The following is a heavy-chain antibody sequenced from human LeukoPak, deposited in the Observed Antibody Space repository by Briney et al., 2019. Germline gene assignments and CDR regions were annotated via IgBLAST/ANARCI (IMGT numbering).Heavy chain of an antibody. Sequence: SETLSLTCPVYGGSFSGNYWSWIRQRPGKGLEWNGEINHSGSTNYNPSLKSRVTISVDTSKNQFSLKLRSVTAADTAVYYCARHGASGWARGVNYWGQGTLVTVSS. J-gene: IGHJ4*02. V-gene: IGHV4-34*01. D-gene: IGHD6-19*01. CDR3: ARHGASGWARGVNY. CDR2: INHSGST. CDR1: GGSFSGNY.